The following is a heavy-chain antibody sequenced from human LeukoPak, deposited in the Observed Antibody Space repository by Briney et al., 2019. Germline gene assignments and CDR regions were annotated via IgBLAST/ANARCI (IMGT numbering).Heavy chain of an antibody. V-gene: IGHV4-61*08. CDR1: GGSISSGGYY. Sequence: KPSETLSLTCTVSGGSISSGGYYWSWIRQHPGKGLEWIGYIYYSGSTNYNPSLKSRVTISVDTSKNQFSLKLSSVTAADTAVYYCARAHALTPHGSGSYYRYWGQGTLVTVSS. J-gene: IGHJ4*02. CDR2: IYYSGST. CDR3: ARAHALTPHGSGSYYRY. D-gene: IGHD3-10*01.